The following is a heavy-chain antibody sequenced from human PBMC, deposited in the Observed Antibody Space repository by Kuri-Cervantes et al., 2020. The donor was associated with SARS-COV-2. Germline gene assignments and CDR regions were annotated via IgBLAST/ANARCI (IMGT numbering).Heavy chain of an antibody. V-gene: IGHV4-61*01. Sequence: SETLSLTCTVSGGSVSSGSYYWSWIRQPPGKGLEWIGYIYYSGSTNYNPSLKSRVTISVDTSKNQFSLKLSSVTAADTAVYYCARQTQSEMITIFGVIIMSDAFDIWGQGTMVTVSS. CDR1: GGSVSSGSYY. CDR3: ARQTQSEMITIFGVIIMSDAFDI. CDR2: IYYSGST. J-gene: IGHJ3*02. D-gene: IGHD3-3*01.